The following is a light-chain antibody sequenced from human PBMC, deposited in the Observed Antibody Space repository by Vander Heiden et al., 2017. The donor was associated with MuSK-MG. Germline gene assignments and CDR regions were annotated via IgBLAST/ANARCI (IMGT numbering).Light chain of an antibody. V-gene: IGKV1-33*01. Sequence: DIQMTQSPSSLSASVGDRVTITCQASQDIGNFLNCYQHKPGKAPDLLISEASTLQSGVPSSFSGSGVGTDFTLTINGLQPEDFATYYCLQYDFMPPFTFGPGT. CDR1: QDIGNF. CDR3: LQYDFMPPFT. J-gene: IGKJ3*01. CDR2: EAS.